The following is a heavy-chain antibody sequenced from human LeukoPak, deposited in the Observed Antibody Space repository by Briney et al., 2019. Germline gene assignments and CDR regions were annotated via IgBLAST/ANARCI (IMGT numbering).Heavy chain of an antibody. V-gene: IGHV3-23*01. CDR1: GFTFSSYS. D-gene: IGHD3-22*01. CDR2: ISGSGGST. CDR3: AKLRYDSSSYYFDY. J-gene: IGHJ4*02. Sequence: GGSLRLSCAASGFTFSSYSMNWVRQAPGKGLEWASAISGSGGSTYYADSVKGRFTISRDNSKNTLYLQMNSLRAEDTAVYYCAKLRYDSSSYYFDYWGQGTLVTVSS.